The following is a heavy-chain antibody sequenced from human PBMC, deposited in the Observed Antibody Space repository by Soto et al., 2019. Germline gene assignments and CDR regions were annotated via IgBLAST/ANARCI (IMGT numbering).Heavy chain of an antibody. CDR1: GFTFSSYA. J-gene: IGHJ5*02. D-gene: IGHD6-13*01. CDR2: ISVSGGST. V-gene: IGHV3-23*01. Sequence: GGSLRLSCAASGFTFSSYAISWVRQAPGKGLEWVSAISVSGGSTYYADSVKGRFTISRDNSKNTLYLQMNSLRAEDTAVYYCAKRSIHSSSWSLFDPWGQGTLVTVSS. CDR3: AKRSIHSSSWSLFDP.